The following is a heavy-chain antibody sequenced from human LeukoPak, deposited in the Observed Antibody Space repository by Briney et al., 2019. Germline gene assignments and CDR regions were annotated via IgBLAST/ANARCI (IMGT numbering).Heavy chain of an antibody. Sequence: GGSLRLSCAASGFTFSSYSMNWVRQAPGKGLEWVSYISSSSTIYYADSVKGRFTISRDNAKNSLYLQMNSLRAEDTAVYYCARDAVPAATYWYFDLWGRGTLVTVSS. CDR2: ISSSSTI. V-gene: IGHV3-48*04. CDR3: ARDAVPAATYWYFDL. J-gene: IGHJ2*01. CDR1: GFTFSSYS. D-gene: IGHD2-2*01.